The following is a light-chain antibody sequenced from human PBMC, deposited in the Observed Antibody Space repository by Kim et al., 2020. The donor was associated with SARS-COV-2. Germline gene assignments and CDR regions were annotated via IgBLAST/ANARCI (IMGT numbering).Light chain of an antibody. Sequence: DIQMTQSPSSLSASVGDRVTITCRASQSISSYLSWYQQKPGKAPKLLIYAAFSLQSGVPSRFSGSASGTDFTLIISSLQPEDFATYYCQQSSSPPYTFGQGTKLEI. V-gene: IGKV1-39*01. CDR2: AAF. CDR1: QSISSY. J-gene: IGKJ2*01. CDR3: QQSSSPPYT.